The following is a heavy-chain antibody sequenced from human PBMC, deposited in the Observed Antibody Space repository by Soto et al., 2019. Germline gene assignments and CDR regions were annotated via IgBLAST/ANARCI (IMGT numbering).Heavy chain of an antibody. J-gene: IGHJ5*01. CDR2: IDYRGRT. CDR1: GASISSGGFY. CDR3: ARVSAAGTRWFDS. V-gene: IGHV4-31*03. Sequence: QVQLQESGPGLVQPSQTLSLTCTVSGASISSGGFYWSWIRQFPGKGLEWIGYIDYRGRTFYNPYLKSRATISSDTSKSQFSLNVNSVTAADTAVFYCARVSAAGTRWFDSWGQGTLVTVSS. D-gene: IGHD6-13*01.